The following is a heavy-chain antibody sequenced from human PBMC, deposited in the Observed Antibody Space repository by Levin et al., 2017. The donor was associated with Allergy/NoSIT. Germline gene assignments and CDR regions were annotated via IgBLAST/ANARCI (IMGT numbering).Heavy chain of an antibody. CDR3: AGGVTTDDAFDI. CDR2: IIPIFGTA. D-gene: IGHD4-17*01. J-gene: IGHJ3*02. CDR1: GGTFSSYA. Sequence: GGSLRLSCKASGGTFSSYAISWVRQAPGQGLEWMGGIIPIFGTANYAQKFQGRVTITADKSTSTAYMELSSLRSEDTAVYYCAGGVTTDDAFDIWGQGTMVTVSS. V-gene: IGHV1-69*06.